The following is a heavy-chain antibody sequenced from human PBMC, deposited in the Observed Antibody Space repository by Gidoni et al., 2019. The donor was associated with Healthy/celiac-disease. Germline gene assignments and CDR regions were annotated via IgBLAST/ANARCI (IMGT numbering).Heavy chain of an antibody. Sequence: EVQLLETGGGLVQHGGALRLSCAPSGFTFSSYAMSWVRQAPGKGLELVSAISGSGGRTYYADPVKGRFTISRDKSKNTRYLQMNSLRAEDTAVYYCAKAPYYDILTGYYPHWGQGTLVTVSS. D-gene: IGHD3-9*01. V-gene: IGHV3-23*01. J-gene: IGHJ4*02. CDR1: GFTFSSYA. CDR2: ISGSGGRT. CDR3: AKAPYYDILTGYYPH.